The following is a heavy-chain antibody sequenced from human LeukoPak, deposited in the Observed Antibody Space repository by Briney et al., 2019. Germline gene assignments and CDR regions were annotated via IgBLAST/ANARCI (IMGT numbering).Heavy chain of an antibody. J-gene: IGHJ3*02. D-gene: IGHD3-10*01. CDR1: GFTFGADG. V-gene: IGHV3-49*03. CDR3: SRGLGSGNPVDI. CDR2: IRSKTYGGTA. Sequence: GGSLRLSCAASGFTFGADGMSWFRQAPGKGLEWVGFIRSKTYGGTAEYAASVEGRFTISRDDSKSIAYLQMNSLKAEDTAVYYCSRGLGSGNPVDIWGQGTMVTVS.